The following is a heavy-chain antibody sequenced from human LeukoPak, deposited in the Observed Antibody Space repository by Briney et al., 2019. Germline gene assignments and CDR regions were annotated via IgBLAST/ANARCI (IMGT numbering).Heavy chain of an antibody. J-gene: IGHJ4*02. V-gene: IGHV3-48*04. D-gene: IGHD6-13*01. Sequence: GGSLRLSCAASGFTFSSYSMNWVRQAPGKGLEWVSYISSSGSSIYYADSVKGRFTSSRDNAKNSLYLQMNSLRAEDTAVYYCARKIVAAAGVDYWGQGTLVTVSS. CDR1: GFTFSSYS. CDR2: ISSSGSSI. CDR3: ARKIVAAAGVDY.